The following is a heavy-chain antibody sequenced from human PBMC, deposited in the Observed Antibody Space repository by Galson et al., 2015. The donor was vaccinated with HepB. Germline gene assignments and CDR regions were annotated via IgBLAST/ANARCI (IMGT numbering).Heavy chain of an antibody. J-gene: IGHJ5*02. Sequence: LSLTCTISSGSISTYFWSWIRQFPGKGLEYIGYIPYDGSTNYNPSLKSRVTISLATSKNQFSLSLSSVTTADTAVYYCARDLGAYPDLWGQGALVTVSS. CDR3: ARDLGAYPDL. V-gene: IGHV4-59*01. CDR2: IPYDGST. CDR1: SGSISTYF.